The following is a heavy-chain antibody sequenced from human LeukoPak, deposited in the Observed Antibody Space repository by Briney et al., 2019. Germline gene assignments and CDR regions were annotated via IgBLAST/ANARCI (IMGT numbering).Heavy chain of an antibody. V-gene: IGHV4-59*12. CDR2: IYYSGST. Sequence: SETLSLTCTVSGGSISNYYWSWLRQPPGKVLEWLGYIYYSGSTKYNPSLKSRVTISVDTSKNQFSLKLSSVTAADTAVYYCARDQYYYGSSGYYRFDYWGQGTLVTVSS. D-gene: IGHD3-22*01. CDR1: GGSISNYY. CDR3: ARDQYYYGSSGYYRFDY. J-gene: IGHJ4*02.